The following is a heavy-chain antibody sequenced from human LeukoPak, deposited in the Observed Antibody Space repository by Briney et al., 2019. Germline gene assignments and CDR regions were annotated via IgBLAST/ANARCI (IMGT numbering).Heavy chain of an antibody. Sequence: SETLSLTXTVSGGSISSSSYYWGWIGQPPGKGLEWIGSIYYSGSTYYNPSLKSRVTISVDTSKNQFSLKLSSVTAADTAVYYCAEGYGDQDYWGQGTLVTVSS. CDR1: GGSISSSSYY. V-gene: IGHV4-39*01. J-gene: IGHJ4*02. CDR3: AEGYGDQDY. CDR2: IYYSGST. D-gene: IGHD4-17*01.